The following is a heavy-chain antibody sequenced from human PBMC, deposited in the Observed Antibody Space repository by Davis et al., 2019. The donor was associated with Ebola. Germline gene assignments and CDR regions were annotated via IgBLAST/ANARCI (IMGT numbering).Heavy chain of an antibody. Sequence: PGGSLRLSCAVYGGSFSGYYWSWIRQPPGKGLEWIGEINHSGSTNYNPSLKSRVTISLDTSKNQFSLKLSSVTAADTAVYYCARSSEASSDYWGQGTLVTVSS. V-gene: IGHV4-34*01. J-gene: IGHJ4*02. CDR3: ARSSEASSDY. CDR1: GGSFSGYY. CDR2: INHSGST.